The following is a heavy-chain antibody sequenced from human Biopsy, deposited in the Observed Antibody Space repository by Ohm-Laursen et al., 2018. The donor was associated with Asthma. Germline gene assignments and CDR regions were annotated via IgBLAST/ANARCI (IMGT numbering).Heavy chain of an antibody. Sequence: SDTLSLTCAVSGDSIDSGDYSWTWIRQSPGVGLEWIGYIYLNGDTYYNPTLKNRVTISIDRSKNQFSLRLRSVTAADTAVYYCARGWNCGGDCYSLDSWGQGTLVTVSS. CDR2: IYLNGDT. V-gene: IGHV4-30-2*06. CDR3: ARGWNCGGDCYSLDS. J-gene: IGHJ4*02. D-gene: IGHD2-21*02. CDR1: GDSIDSGDYS.